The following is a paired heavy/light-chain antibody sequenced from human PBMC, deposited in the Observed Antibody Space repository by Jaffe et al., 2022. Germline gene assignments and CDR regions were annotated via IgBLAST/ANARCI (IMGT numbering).Light chain of an antibody. CDR1: KLGDKS. Sequence: SHELTQPPSVSVSPGQTASITCSGDKLGDKSACWYQQKPGQSPVLVIYQDNKRPSGIPERFSGSNSGNTATLTISGTQAMDEADYYCQAWDSTTYYVFGTGTKVTVL. V-gene: IGLV3-1*01. J-gene: IGLJ1*01. CDR3: QAWDSTTYYV. CDR2: QDN.
Heavy chain of an antibody. V-gene: IGHV3-23*01. CDR1: GFTFSSYA. J-gene: IGHJ4*01. CDR2: LRSGGGNT. Sequence: EVQLLESGGGLVQPGGSLRLSCAASGFTFSSYAMSWVRQAPGKGPEWVSAVLRSGGGNTYYADSVKGRFTISRDNSKNTLYLQMNSLRAEDTAVYYCAKDQCGGGTCYFDYWGHGTLVTVSS. CDR3: AKDQCGGGTCYFDY. D-gene: IGHD2-15*01.